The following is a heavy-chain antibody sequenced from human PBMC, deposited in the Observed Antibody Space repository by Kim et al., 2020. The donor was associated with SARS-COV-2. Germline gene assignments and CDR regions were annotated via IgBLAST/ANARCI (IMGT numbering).Heavy chain of an antibody. V-gene: IGHV3-23*01. J-gene: IGHJ4*02. D-gene: IGHD2-21*02. CDR1: GFTFSSYA. CDR2: ISGSGGST. Sequence: GGSLRLSCAASGFTFSSYAMSWVRQAPGKGLEWVSAISGSGGSTYYADSVKGRFTISRDNSKNTLYLQMNSLRAEDTAVYYCAKDCPNNGLNIVVVTAICIGYWGQGTLVTVSS. CDR3: AKDCPNNGLNIVVVTAICIGY.